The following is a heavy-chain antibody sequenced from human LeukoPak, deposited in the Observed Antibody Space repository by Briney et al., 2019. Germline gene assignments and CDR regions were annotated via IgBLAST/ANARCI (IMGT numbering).Heavy chain of an antibody. Sequence: SETLSLTCAVYGVSFSGYYWSWIRQPPGKGLEWIGEINHSGSTNYNPSLKSRVTISVDTSKNQFSLKLSSVTAADTAVYYCARVSRAYGSGSYYDAFDIWGQGTMVTVSS. V-gene: IGHV4-34*01. CDR1: GVSFSGYY. D-gene: IGHD3-10*01. CDR2: INHSGST. J-gene: IGHJ3*02. CDR3: ARVSRAYGSGSYYDAFDI.